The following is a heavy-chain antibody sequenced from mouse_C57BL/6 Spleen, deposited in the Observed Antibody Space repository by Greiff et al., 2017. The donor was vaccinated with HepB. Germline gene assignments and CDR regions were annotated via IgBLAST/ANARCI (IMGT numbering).Heavy chain of an antibody. Sequence: EVQGVESGGGLVKPGGSLKLSCAASGFTFSSYAMSWVRQTPEKRLEWVATISDGGSYTYYPDNVKGRFTISRDNAKNNLYLQMSHLKSEDTAMYDCARGSYDYDGAWFAYWGQGTLVTVSA. V-gene: IGHV5-4*01. D-gene: IGHD2-4*01. CDR1: GFTFSSYA. CDR2: ISDGGSYT. J-gene: IGHJ3*01. CDR3: ARGSYDYDGAWFAY.